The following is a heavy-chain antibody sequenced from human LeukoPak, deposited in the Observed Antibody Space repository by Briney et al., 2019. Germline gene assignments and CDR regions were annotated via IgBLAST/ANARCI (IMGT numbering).Heavy chain of an antibody. CDR3: ARSGVVVAALERGVANWFDP. D-gene: IGHD2-15*01. CDR2: ISSSSSYI. Sequence: GGSLRLSCAASGFTFSSYSMNWVRQAPGKGLEWVSSISSSSSYIYYADSVKGRFTISRDNAKNSLFLQMNSLRAEDTAVYYCARSGVVVAALERGVANWFDPWGQGTLVTVSS. CDR1: GFTFSSYS. J-gene: IGHJ5*02. V-gene: IGHV3-21*01.